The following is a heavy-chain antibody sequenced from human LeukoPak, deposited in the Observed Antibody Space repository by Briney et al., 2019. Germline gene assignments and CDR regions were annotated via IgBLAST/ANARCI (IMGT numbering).Heavy chain of an antibody. CDR1: GLTFSSYS. CDR3: ARDRGRYFYYFDY. J-gene: IGHJ4*02. Sequence: PGGSLRLSCEASGLTFSSYSMSWVRQAPGKGLEWVSGISGSGGSTYYADSVKGRFTISRDNSKNTLYLQMNSLRAEDTAVYYCARDRGRYFYYFDYWGQGTLVTVSS. V-gene: IGHV3-23*01. D-gene: IGHD3-9*01. CDR2: ISGSGGST.